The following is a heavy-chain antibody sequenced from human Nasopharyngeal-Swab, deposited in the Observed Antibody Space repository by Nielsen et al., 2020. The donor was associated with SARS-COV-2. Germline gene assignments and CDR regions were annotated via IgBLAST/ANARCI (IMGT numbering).Heavy chain of an antibody. CDR2: IWYDGSNK. V-gene: IGHV3-33*08. CDR3: AAAPSGDYGGY. D-gene: IGHD4-23*01. CDR1: GFTFSSYG. J-gene: IGHJ4*02. Sequence: GESLKISCASSGFTFSSYGTHWVRQAPGKGLEWVAVIWYDGSNKYYADSVKGRFTISRDNSKNTVYLQMNSLRAEDTAVYYCAAAPSGDYGGYWGQGTLVTVSS.